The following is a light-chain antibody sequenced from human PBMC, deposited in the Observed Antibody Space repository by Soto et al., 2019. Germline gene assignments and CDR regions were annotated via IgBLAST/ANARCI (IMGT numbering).Light chain of an antibody. CDR3: HHYGVSPT. J-gene: IGKJ1*01. CDR2: DVS. CDR1: QTVTNSY. V-gene: IGKV3-20*01. Sequence: EIVLTQSPGTLSLSPGERATLSCRSSQTVTNSYLAWYQQQPGQAPRLLISDVSSRATGIPDRFSGSGSGTDFTLAISRLESEDFAVDYCHHYGVSPTFGQGTKVEIK.